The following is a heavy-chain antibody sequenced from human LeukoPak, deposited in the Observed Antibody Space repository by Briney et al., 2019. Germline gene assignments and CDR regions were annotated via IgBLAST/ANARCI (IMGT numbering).Heavy chain of an antibody. CDR2: IYHSGST. CDR1: GYSISSGYY. J-gene: IGHJ4*02. V-gene: IGHV4-38-2*02. CDR3: ARGTYSSGSYYHDY. Sequence: SETLSLTCTISGYSISSGYYWGWIRQPPGKGLEWIGSIYHSGSTYYNPSLKSRVTISVDTSKNQFSLKLSSVTAADTAVYYCARGTYSSGSYYHDYWGQGTLVTVSS. D-gene: IGHD3-10*01.